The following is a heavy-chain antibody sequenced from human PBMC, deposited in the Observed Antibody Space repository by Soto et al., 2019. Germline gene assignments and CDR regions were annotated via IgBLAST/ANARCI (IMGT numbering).Heavy chain of an antibody. Sequence: SETLSLTCAVSGGSISSGAYSWSWIRQPPGKGLEWIGFISHSGIADYNPSLKSRVTISVDVSKNQFSLRLSSVTAADTAMYYCARDHKWGYSYGHDYWGQGTLVTVSS. CDR1: GGSISSGAYS. CDR3: ARDHKWGYSYGHDY. CDR2: ISHSGIA. D-gene: IGHD5-18*01. J-gene: IGHJ4*02. V-gene: IGHV4-30-2*01.